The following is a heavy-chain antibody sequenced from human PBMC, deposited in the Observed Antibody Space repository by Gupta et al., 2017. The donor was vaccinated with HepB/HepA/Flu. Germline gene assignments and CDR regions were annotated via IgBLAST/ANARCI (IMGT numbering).Heavy chain of an antibody. CDR2: ISWKSGSI. CDR1: GFTFDEYA. V-gene: IGHV3-9*01. Sequence: EVQLVESGGGLVQPGRSLRLSCTASGFTFDEYAMHWVRQAPGKGLGWVSGISWKSGSIGYADSVEGRFTISRDNAKNSLYLQMNSLRAEDTALYYCAKDYYDSSGYSPYFDYWGQGTPVTVSS. J-gene: IGHJ4*02. CDR3: AKDYYDSSGYSPYFDY. D-gene: IGHD3-22*01.